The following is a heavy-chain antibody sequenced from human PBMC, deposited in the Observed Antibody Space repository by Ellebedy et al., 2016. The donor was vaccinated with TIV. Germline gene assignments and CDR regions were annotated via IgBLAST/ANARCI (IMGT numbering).Heavy chain of an antibody. CDR1: GFTFSSYW. D-gene: IGHD3-22*01. J-gene: IGHJ4*02. V-gene: IGHV3-7*01. Sequence: PGGSLRLSCAASGFTFSSYWMSWVRQAPGKGLEWVANIKQDGSEKYYVDSVKGRFTISRDNAKNSLYLQMNSLRAEDTAVYYCARDKEQTYYYDSSGYGYWGQGTLVTVSS. CDR3: ARDKEQTYYYDSSGYGY. CDR2: IKQDGSEK.